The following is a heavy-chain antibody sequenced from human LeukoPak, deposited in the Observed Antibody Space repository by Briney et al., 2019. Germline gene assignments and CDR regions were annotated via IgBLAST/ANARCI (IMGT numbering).Heavy chain of an antibody. V-gene: IGHV4-30-4*01. Sequence: SQTLSLTCTVSGGSISSADYYWSWIRQPPGKGLEWIGYIYYTGSIYHNPSLTTRLTISLDTSKNQLSLKLNSVTAADTAVYYCARVNVAYGDYRGSLGHAFDVWGQGTMATASS. CDR3: ARVNVAYGDYRGSLGHAFDV. CDR1: GGSISSADYY. J-gene: IGHJ3*01. CDR2: IYYTGSI. D-gene: IGHD4-17*01.